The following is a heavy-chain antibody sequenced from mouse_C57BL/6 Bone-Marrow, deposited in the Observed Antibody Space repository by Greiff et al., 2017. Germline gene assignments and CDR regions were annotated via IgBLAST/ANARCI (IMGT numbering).Heavy chain of an antibody. Sequence: QVQLQQSGAELVRPGASVKLSCTASGSTFTDYYITWVKQRPGQGLEWIARIYPGSGNTYYTEKFQGKATLTADKSSSTAYMPLSSLTSEDSAVYVCASWSWDYWGQGTTLTVSS. CDR3: ASWSWDY. V-gene: IGHV1-76*01. CDR1: GSTFTDYY. J-gene: IGHJ2*01. CDR2: IYPGSGNT.